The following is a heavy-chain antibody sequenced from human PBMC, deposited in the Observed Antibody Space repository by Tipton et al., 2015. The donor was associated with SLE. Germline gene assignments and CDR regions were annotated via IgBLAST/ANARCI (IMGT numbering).Heavy chain of an antibody. CDR2: IYYSGSI. Sequence: TLSLTCTVSGGSISCHYWSWIRQPPGKGLEWIGYIYYSGSINYNPSLKSRVTISVDTSKNQFSLKLSSVTAADTAVYYCAREWGDAFDIWGQGTMATVSS. J-gene: IGHJ3*02. V-gene: IGHV4-59*11. CDR3: AREWGDAFDI. CDR1: GGSISCHY. D-gene: IGHD3-16*01.